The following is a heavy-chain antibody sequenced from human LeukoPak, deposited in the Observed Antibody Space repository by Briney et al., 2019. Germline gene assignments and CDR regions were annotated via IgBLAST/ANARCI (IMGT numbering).Heavy chain of an antibody. CDR2: ISASGSAT. J-gene: IGHJ4*02. D-gene: IGHD2-15*01. CDR3: AKAEGYCSGTWCFRWFDW. V-gene: IGHV3-23*01. Sequence: GGSLRLSCAASGFILSNYGMNWVRQAPGKGLEWVAAISASGSATSYADSVRGRFTISRDNSKSTTYLQMNSLRAEDTAVYYCAKAEGYCSGTWCFRWFDWWGQGTLVTVSS. CDR1: GFILSNYG.